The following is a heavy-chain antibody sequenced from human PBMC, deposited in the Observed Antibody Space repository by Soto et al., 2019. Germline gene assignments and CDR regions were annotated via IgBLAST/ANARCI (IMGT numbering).Heavy chain of an antibody. CDR3: VRGGGYDPFDY. J-gene: IGHJ4*02. D-gene: IGHD5-12*01. CDR1: GASISYGGFS. CDR2: ISHLENT. Sequence: PSETLSLTCTVSGASISYGGFSWSWIRQSPWKGLGWIGYISHLENTYFHPSFKSRLTMSIDRSRNQFSLNLSSVTAADRAVYYCVRGGGYDPFDYWGQGXLVTVYS. V-gene: IGHV4-30-2*06.